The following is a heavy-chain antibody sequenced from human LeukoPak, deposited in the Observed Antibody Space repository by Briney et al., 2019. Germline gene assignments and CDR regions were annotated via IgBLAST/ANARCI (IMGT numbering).Heavy chain of an antibody. CDR3: ARGYGFLEWLLDDYYYYMDV. CDR2: INPNSGGT. Sequence: ASVKVSCKASGYTFTGYYMHWVRQAPGQGLEWMGWINPNSGGTNYAQKFQGRVIMTRDTSISTAYMELSRLRSDDTAVYYCARGYGFLEWLLDDYYYYMDVWGKGTTVTVSS. CDR1: GYTFTGYY. D-gene: IGHD3-3*01. V-gene: IGHV1-2*02. J-gene: IGHJ6*03.